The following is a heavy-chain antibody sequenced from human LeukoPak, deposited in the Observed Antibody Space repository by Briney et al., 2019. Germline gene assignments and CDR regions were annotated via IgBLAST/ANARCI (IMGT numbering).Heavy chain of an antibody. CDR3: AKNVAARPTDAFDI. CDR2: LGSDGRT. J-gene: IGHJ3*02. Sequence: GGSLRLACEASGFGVSGNAMAWVRQAAGKGLQWVSGLGSDGRTHYADSVRGGFTISRDESKNTVYLQMNSLRAEDTAVYYCAKNVAARPTDAFDIWGQGTMVTVSS. CDR1: GFGVSGNA. D-gene: IGHD6-6*01. V-gene: IGHV3-23*01.